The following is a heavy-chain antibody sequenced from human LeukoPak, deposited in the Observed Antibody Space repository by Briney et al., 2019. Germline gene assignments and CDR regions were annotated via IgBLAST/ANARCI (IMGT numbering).Heavy chain of an antibody. D-gene: IGHD5-18*01. Sequence: PGGSQRLSCAASGFTFSSYAMSWVRQAPGKGLEWVSAISGSGGSTYYADSVKGRFTISRDNSKNTLYLQMNSLRAEDTAVYYCASVTGYSYGSIDYWGQGTLVTVSS. V-gene: IGHV3-23*01. J-gene: IGHJ4*02. CDR2: ISGSGGST. CDR3: ASVTGYSYGSIDY. CDR1: GFTFSSYA.